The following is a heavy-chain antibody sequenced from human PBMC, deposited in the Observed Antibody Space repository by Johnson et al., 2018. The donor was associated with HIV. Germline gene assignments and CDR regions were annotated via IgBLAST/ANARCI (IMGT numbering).Heavy chain of an antibody. CDR3: AKDRMYDYGDYGGAFDI. CDR1: VFTFSSYG. D-gene: IGHD4-17*01. Sequence: QMPLFESRVAVVQPGRPRILSCAASVFTFSSYGMHWVRQAPGKGLEWVAVIWYDGSNKYYADSVKGRFTISRDNSKNTLYLQMNSLRAEDTAVYYCAKDRMYDYGDYGGAFDIWGQGTMVTVSS. J-gene: IGHJ3*02. CDR2: IWYDGSNK. V-gene: IGHV3-33*06.